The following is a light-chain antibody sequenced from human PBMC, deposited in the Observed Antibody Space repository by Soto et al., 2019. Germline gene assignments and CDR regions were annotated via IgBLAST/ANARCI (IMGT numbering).Light chain of an antibody. V-gene: IGKV4-1*01. CDR3: QHYYSVSLS. CDR1: QIVLLSSNRKNY. Sequence: EIVLTQSPGTLSLSPGERSTLSCRASQIVLLSSNRKNYLAWYQQKPGQPPKLLIYWASTREPGVPDRFSGSGSETDFTLTISSLQAEDVAVYYCQHYYSVSLSFGGGTKGDIK. J-gene: IGKJ4*01. CDR2: WAS.